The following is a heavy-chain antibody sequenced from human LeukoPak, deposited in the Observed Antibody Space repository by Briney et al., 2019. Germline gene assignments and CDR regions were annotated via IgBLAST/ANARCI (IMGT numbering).Heavy chain of an antibody. CDR2: IKHDGSNK. Sequence: GGSLRLSCSVSAFTLSNYWMTWVRQSPGKGLEWVAIIKHDGSNKYCVDSEKGRFTTSRDNAKNSLYVQMSSLRAEDTAVYCGARGGHRQREFWGQGTLVTVSS. D-gene: IGHD3-10*01. CDR1: AFTLSNYW. V-gene: IGHV3-7*01. J-gene: IGHJ4*02. CDR3: ARGGHRQREF.